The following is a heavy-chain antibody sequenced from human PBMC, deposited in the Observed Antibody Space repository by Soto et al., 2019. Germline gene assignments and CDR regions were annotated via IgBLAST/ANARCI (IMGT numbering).Heavy chain of an antibody. CDR3: ARGLGYDSNGRFLAAFDI. V-gene: IGHV4-31*03. J-gene: IGHJ3*02. CDR2: IFHTGTT. Sequence: QVQLQESGPGLAKPSQTVSLTCTVSGASLTSGDYYWTWIRQVPGKDLEWIGYIFHTGTTFYTPSLKSRVLMSIDTSDNDFSLNLNSVTAADTAVYYCARGLGYDSNGRFLAAFDIWGHGTLVTVSA. CDR1: GASLTSGDYY. D-gene: IGHD3-22*01.